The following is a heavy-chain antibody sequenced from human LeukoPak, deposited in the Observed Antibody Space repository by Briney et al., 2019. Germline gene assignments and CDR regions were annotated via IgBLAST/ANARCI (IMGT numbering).Heavy chain of an antibody. J-gene: IGHJ5*02. CDR1: GGSSSGYY. D-gene: IGHD3-10*01. Sequence: PETLSLTCAVYGGSSSGYYWSWIRQPPGKGLEWIGEINHSGSTNYNPSLKSRVTISVDTSKNQFSLKLSSVTAADTAVYYCARGSPYGRNWFDPWGQGTLVTVSS. CDR3: ARGSPYGRNWFDP. CDR2: INHSGST. V-gene: IGHV4-34*01.